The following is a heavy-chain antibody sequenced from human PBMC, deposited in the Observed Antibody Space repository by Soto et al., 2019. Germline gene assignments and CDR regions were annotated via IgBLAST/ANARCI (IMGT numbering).Heavy chain of an antibody. J-gene: IGHJ4*02. V-gene: IGHV3-30-3*01. CDR3: ARAPTSRFDY. CDR2: ISSDGDTK. Sequence: PGGSLRLSCAASGFTFSTFAMHWVRQAPGKGLQWVAVISSDGDTKYYADSVKGRYTISRDNSRNTLYLEIHSLRAEDTAKFYCARAPTSRFDYWGQGTLVTVSS. CDR1: GFTFSTFA.